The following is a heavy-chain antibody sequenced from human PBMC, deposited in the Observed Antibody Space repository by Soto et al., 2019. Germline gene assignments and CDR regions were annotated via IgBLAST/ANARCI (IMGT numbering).Heavy chain of an antibody. CDR3: ARLPINDCGHYVPIDY. Sequence: QVQLVQSGAEVKKPGASVKVSCKASGYTFTSYYMHWERQAPGQGLECMGIINTSGGSTSYVMKFHGRCTMTRDTSTSTVYMELSRLRSEDTAVYYWARLPINDCGHYVPIDYWGQGTLVTVSS. D-gene: IGHD4-17*01. J-gene: IGHJ4*02. CDR1: GYTFTSYY. V-gene: IGHV1-46*01. CDR2: INTSGGST.